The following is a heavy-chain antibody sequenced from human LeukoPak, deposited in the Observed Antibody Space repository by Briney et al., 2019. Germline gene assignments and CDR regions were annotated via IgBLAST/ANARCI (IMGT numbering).Heavy chain of an antibody. CDR2: ITSGSGST. V-gene: IGHV3-11*05. CDR1: GFSISDYY. Sequence: GGSLRLSCDASGFSISDYYMSWIRQSPGKGLEWISYITSGSGSTKYADSVKGRFTISRDKAKNSVVLQLNSLRAEDTAVYYCTKERRGTYYAFESWGQGTLVTVSS. D-gene: IGHD3-16*01. J-gene: IGHJ4*02. CDR3: TKERRGTYYAFES.